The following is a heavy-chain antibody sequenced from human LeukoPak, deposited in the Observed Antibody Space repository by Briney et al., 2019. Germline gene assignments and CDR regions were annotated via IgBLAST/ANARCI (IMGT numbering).Heavy chain of an antibody. CDR1: GYTFTGYY. J-gene: IGHJ4*02. CDR3: ARDRGYVWGSYHLSFPDY. CDR2: MNPNSGNT. D-gene: IGHD3-16*02. Sequence: SVKVSCKASGYTFTGYYMHWVRQATGQGLEWMGWMNPNSGNTGYAQKLQGRVTMTRNTSISTAYMELSSLRSDDTAVYYCARDRGYVWGSYHLSFPDYWGQGTLVTVSS. V-gene: IGHV1-8*02.